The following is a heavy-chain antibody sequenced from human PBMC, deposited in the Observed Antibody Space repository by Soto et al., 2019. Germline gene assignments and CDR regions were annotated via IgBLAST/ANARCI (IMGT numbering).Heavy chain of an antibody. CDR3: GRDRPRHYDILTGSYGMDV. D-gene: IGHD3-9*01. J-gene: IGHJ6*02. V-gene: IGHV4-59*01. CDR1: GGSISSYY. CDR2: IYYSGST. Sequence: SEALSLTCTVSGGSISSYYWSWIRQPPGKGLEWIGYIYYSGSTNYNPSLKSRVTISVDTSKNQCSLKLSSVTAADTAVYYCGRDRPRHYDILTGSYGMDVWGQGTTVTVSS.